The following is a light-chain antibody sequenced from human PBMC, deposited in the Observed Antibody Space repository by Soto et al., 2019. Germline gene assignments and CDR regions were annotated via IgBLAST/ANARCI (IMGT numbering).Light chain of an antibody. V-gene: IGLV1-40*01. Sequence: QSVLTQPPSVSGAPGQRVTISCTGSSSNIGAGYDVHWYQQLPGTAPKLLIYGNSNRPSGVPDRFSGSKSGTSASLAITGLQAEDEADYYGQSYDISLSGHVVFGGGTKLTVL. J-gene: IGLJ2*01. CDR2: GNS. CDR3: QSYDISLSGHVV. CDR1: SSNIGAGYD.